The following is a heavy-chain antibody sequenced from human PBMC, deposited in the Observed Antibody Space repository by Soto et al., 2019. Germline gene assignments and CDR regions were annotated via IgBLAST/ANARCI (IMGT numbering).Heavy chain of an antibody. J-gene: IGHJ5*01. Sequence: ASETLSLTCSVSGDSISNLDYFWAWIRQPPGQALEYIGYIYKSATTYYNPPFESRVAISVDTSKSQFSLNVTSVTAADTAVYFCARGRYCLTGRCFPNWFDSWGQGALVTVS. CDR3: ARGRYCLTGRCFPNWFDS. CDR1: GDSISNLDYF. D-gene: IGHD7-27*01. CDR2: IYKSATT. V-gene: IGHV4-30-4*01.